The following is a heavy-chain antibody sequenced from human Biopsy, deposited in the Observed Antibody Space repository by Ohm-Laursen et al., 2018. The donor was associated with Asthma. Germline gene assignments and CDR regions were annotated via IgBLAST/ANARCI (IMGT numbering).Heavy chain of an antibody. CDR1: GYTFNSAG. Sequence: ASVTVSCKNSGYTFNSAGITWVRQAPGQGLEWMGWISVYNGNTKVAQKLQDRVTMITDTSTSTAYMELRSLRSDDTAVYFCARAVDYSHYYGIDVWGQGTTVTVS. J-gene: IGHJ6*02. V-gene: IGHV1-18*01. CDR3: ARAVDYSHYYGIDV. CDR2: ISVYNGNT. D-gene: IGHD3-10*01.